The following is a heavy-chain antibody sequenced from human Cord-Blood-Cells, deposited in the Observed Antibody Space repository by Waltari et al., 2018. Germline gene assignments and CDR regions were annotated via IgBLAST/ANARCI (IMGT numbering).Heavy chain of an antibody. CDR2: RRYDGSNK. CDR3: AGNSGYDTAFDY. D-gene: IGHD5-12*01. J-gene: IGHJ4*02. Sequence: QVQLVESGGGVVQPGGSLRLSCAASGFTFSSYGMHWVRQAPGKGLEWVAFRRYDGSNKYYADSVKGRFTISRDNSKNTLYLQMNSLRAEDTAVYYCAGNSGYDTAFDYWGQGTLVTVSS. CDR1: GFTFSSYG. V-gene: IGHV3-30*02.